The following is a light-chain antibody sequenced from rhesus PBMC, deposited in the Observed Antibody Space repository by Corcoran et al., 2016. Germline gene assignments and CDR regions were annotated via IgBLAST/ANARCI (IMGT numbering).Light chain of an antibody. V-gene: IGKV3-24*04. CDR1: QRVGSD. CDR3: QQSSNLWT. Sequence: ETVVTQSPATLSLSPGERATLSCRASQRVGSDLAWYQQKPGTAPRLLIYGASRRATGIPDRVSGSGSGTDFPLTISSLGPEDVGVYYCQQSSNLWTFGQGTKVEIK. J-gene: IGKJ1*01. CDR2: GAS.